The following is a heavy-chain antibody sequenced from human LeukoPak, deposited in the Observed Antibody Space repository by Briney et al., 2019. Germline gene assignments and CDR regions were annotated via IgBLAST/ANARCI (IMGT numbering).Heavy chain of an antibody. J-gene: IGHJ4*02. CDR3: ARAHLVGSGYSIDY. CDR2: IYYSGST. Sequence: SETLSLTCTVSGGSISSTSNYWGWIRQPPGKGLEWIGYIYYSGSTNYNPSLKSRVTISVDTSKNQFSLKLSSVTAADTAVYYCARAHLVGSGYSIDYWGQGSLVTVSS. CDR1: GGSISSTSNY. V-gene: IGHV4-61*05. D-gene: IGHD3-22*01.